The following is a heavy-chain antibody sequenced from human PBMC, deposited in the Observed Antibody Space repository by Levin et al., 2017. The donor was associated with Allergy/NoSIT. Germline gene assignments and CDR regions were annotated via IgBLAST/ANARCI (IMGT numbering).Heavy chain of an antibody. D-gene: IGHD2-21*01. Sequence: PGGSLRLSCAASGFTFSSYSMNWVRQAPGKGLEWVSYISSSSSTIYYADSVKGRFTISRDNAKNSLYLQMNSLRDEDTAVYYCARGAYCGGDCYQIYYYYYMDVWGKGTTVTVSS. J-gene: IGHJ6*03. V-gene: IGHV3-48*02. CDR2: ISSSSSTI. CDR3: ARGAYCGGDCYQIYYYYYMDV. CDR1: GFTFSSYS.